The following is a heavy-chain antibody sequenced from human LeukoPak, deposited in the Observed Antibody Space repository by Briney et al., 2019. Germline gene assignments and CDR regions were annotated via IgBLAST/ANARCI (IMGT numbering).Heavy chain of an antibody. CDR1: GYTFTSYD. CDR3: ARRAPYYYDSSGYFDHDAFDI. V-gene: IGHV1-8*01. J-gene: IGHJ3*02. D-gene: IGHD3-22*01. CDR2: MNPNSGNT. Sequence: ASVKVSCKASGYTFTSYDINWGRQATGQGLEWMGWMNPNSGNTGYAQKFQGRVTMTRNTSISTAYMELSSLRSEDTAVYYCARRAPYYYDSSGYFDHDAFDIWGQGTMVTVSS.